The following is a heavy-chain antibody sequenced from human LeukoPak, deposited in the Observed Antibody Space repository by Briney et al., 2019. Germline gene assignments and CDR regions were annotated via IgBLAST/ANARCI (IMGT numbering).Heavy chain of an antibody. CDR3: ARDSRGRCSSSWYEPNYYYGMDV. Sequence: GGSLRLSCAASGFTFSSYGMHWVRQAPGKGLEWVAVIWYDGSNKYYADSVKGRFTISRDNSKNTLYLQMNSLRAEDTAVYYCARDSRGRCSSSWYEPNYYYGMDVWGQGTTVTVSS. V-gene: IGHV3-33*01. CDR1: GFTFSSYG. D-gene: IGHD6-13*01. J-gene: IGHJ6*02. CDR2: IWYDGSNK.